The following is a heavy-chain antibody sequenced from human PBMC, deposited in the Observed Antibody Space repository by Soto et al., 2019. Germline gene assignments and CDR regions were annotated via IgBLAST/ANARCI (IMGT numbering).Heavy chain of an antibody. Sequence: SETLSLTCTVSGGSISSGGYYWIWIRQHPGKGLEWIGYIYYSGSTYYNPSLKSRVTISVGTSKNQFSLKLSSVTAADTAVYYCARDYEYCSSTSCYATFDPWGQGTLVTVST. CDR1: GGSISSGGYY. V-gene: IGHV4-31*03. J-gene: IGHJ5*02. CDR3: ARDYEYCSSTSCYATFDP. CDR2: IYYSGST. D-gene: IGHD2-2*01.